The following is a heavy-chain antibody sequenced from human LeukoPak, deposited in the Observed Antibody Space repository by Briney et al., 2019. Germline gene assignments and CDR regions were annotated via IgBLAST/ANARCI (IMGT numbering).Heavy chain of an antibody. D-gene: IGHD3-10*01. CDR3: AKDMSYGGFDY. V-gene: IGHV3-9*01. Sequence: GGSLRLSCAASGFTFDVYAMHWVRQAPGKGLEWVSGISWNRGTIGYAVSVKGRFAISRDNARNSLYLQMNSVRAEDTAFYYCAKDMSYGGFDYWGQGTLVTVSS. J-gene: IGHJ4*02. CDR1: GFTFDVYA. CDR2: ISWNRGTI.